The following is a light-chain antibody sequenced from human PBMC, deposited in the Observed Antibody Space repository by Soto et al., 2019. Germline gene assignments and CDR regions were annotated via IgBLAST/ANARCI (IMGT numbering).Light chain of an antibody. CDR1: QSISSF. Sequence: DIRMTQSPSSLSSSVGDRVTITCRASQSISSFLNWYQQKPGTAPKLLINAASTLQSGVPSRFSGSGSGTDFTLTISSLQPEDFATYYCQQSYITPLTFGGGTKVDIK. CDR3: QQSYITPLT. V-gene: IGKV1-39*01. CDR2: AAS. J-gene: IGKJ4*01.